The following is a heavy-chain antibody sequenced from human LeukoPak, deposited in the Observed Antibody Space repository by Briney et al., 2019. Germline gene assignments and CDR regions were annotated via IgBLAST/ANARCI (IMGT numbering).Heavy chain of an antibody. CDR3: ARENSGSYREFDY. CDR1: GGSISSYY. J-gene: IGHJ4*02. CDR2: IYISGST. V-gene: IGHV4-4*07. Sequence: SETLSLTCTVSGGSISSYYWSWIGQPAGKGLEWIGRIYISGSTNYNTSLMSRVSMSVNTSKNQFSLKLSSVAAADTAVFCCARENSGSYREFDYWGQGTLVTVSS. D-gene: IGHD1-26*01.